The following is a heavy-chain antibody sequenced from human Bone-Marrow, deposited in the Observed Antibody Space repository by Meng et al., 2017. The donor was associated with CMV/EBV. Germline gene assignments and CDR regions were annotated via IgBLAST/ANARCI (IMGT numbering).Heavy chain of an antibody. CDR2: ISSSGSTI. D-gene: IGHD2-8*01. Sequence: GESLKISCAASGFTFSDYYMSWIRQAPGKGLEWVSYISSSGSTIYYADSVKGRLTISRDNAKNSLYLQMNSLRAEDTAVYYCASFQWTDYYFDYWGQGTLVTVSS. CDR1: GFTFSDYY. V-gene: IGHV3-11*04. CDR3: ASFQWTDYYFDY. J-gene: IGHJ4*02.